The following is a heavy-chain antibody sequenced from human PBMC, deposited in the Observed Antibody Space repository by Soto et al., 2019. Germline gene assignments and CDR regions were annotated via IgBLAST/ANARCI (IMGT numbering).Heavy chain of an antibody. J-gene: IGHJ5*02. V-gene: IGHV1-69*01. CDR3: ARSTGSGFRPGTHRFNWFDP. D-gene: IGHD5-12*01. CDR1: GVTFSSFA. Sequence: QVQLVQSGAEVKQPGSSVKVSCQASGVTFSSFAISWVRQAPGQGLEWMGGIIPIFRTPNYAQNFQDRVTITADESTRSVYMELSRLRSEDTAVYYCARSTGSGFRPGTHRFNWFDPWGQGTLVTVSS. CDR2: IIPIFRTP.